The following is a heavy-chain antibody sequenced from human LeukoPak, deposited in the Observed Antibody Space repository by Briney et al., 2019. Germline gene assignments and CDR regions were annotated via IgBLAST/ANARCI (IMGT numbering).Heavy chain of an antibody. J-gene: IGHJ4*02. CDR1: GASISSYY. CDR3: ARHPELYFFDY. Sequence: SETLSLTCTVSGASISSYYWSWIRQPPGKGLEWIGYISYSGSTNYNPSLKSRVTISADTSMNQVSLTLSSVTAADTAVYYCARHPELYFFDYWGQGTLVTVSS. V-gene: IGHV4-59*08. CDR2: ISYSGST. D-gene: IGHD3-10*01.